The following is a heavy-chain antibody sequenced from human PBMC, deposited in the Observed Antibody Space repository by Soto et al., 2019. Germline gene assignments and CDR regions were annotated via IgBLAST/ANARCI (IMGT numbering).Heavy chain of an antibody. CDR1: GYTFNTYY. Sequence: QVQLVQSGAEVRKPGASVKVSCKPSGYTFNTYYLHWLRQAPGQALEWMGVIHPRGGGTTYAQKFLGRVTVTRDTPTTTVFMELSSLISDDTAVYYCARGGHIAVVTASFDNWGQGTLVSVSS. CDR2: IHPRGGGT. CDR3: ARGGHIAVVTASFDN. V-gene: IGHV1-46*02. J-gene: IGHJ4*02. D-gene: IGHD2-21*02.